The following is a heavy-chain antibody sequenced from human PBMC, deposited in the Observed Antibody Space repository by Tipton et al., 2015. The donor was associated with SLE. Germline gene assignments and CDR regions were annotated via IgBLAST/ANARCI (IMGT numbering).Heavy chain of an antibody. CDR3: ARDLYDFWSGYTPSGAMDV. V-gene: IGHV4-39*07. CDR1: GVSVSSRSYY. CDR2: IYHSGTT. Sequence: LRLSCSVSGVSVSSRSYYWSWIRQPPGKGLEWIGIIYHSGTTYYNPSLKSRVTISVDTSKNQFSLRLSSVTAADTAMYYCARDLYDFWSGYTPSGAMDVWGKGTTVTVSS. J-gene: IGHJ6*03. D-gene: IGHD3-3*01.